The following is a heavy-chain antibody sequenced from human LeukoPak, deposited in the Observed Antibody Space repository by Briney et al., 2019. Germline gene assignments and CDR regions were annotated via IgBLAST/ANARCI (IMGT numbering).Heavy chain of an antibody. Sequence: PSETLSLTCAVYGGSFSGYYWSWIRQPPGKGLEWTGEINHSGSTNYNPSLKSRVTISVDTSKNQFSLKLSSVTAADTAVYYCARRTWPTGARRYYYMDVWGKGTTVTISS. CDR2: INHSGST. CDR3: ARRTWPTGARRYYYMDV. CDR1: GGSFSGYY. V-gene: IGHV4-34*01. J-gene: IGHJ6*03. D-gene: IGHD1-26*01.